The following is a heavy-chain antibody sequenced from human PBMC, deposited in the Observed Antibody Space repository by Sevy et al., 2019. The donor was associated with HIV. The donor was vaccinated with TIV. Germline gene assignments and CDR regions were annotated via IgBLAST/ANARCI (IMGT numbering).Heavy chain of an antibody. Sequence: GGSLRLSCAASGFTFSNYAMNWVRQAPEKGLEWVSGISGSGGSTYYADSVKGRFTISRDNSKNTLYLQMNSLRAEDTAVYYCAKDLYYDNTVFDYWGQGTLVTVSS. J-gene: IGHJ4*02. V-gene: IGHV3-23*01. CDR1: GFTFSNYA. D-gene: IGHD3-22*01. CDR3: AKDLYYDNTVFDY. CDR2: ISGSGGST.